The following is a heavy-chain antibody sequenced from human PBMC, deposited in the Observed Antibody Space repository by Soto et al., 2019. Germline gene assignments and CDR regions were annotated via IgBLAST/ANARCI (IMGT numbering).Heavy chain of an antibody. V-gene: IGHV3-30-3*01. J-gene: IGHJ4*01. CDR1: GFMFSAYA. CDR3: ARDPSPYTSGWYGIDF. CDR2: MSYDGTNK. Sequence: GGSLRLSCTASGFMFSAYAMLWVRQAPGKGLEWVAAMSYDGTNKYYADSLKGRFTISRDNSKNTRFLQMSSLTAGDSAVYYCARDPSPYTSGWYGIDFWGLGTLVTVSS. D-gene: IGHD6-19*01.